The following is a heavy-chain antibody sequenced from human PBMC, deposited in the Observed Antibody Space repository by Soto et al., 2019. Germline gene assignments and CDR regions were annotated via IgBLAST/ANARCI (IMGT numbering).Heavy chain of an antibody. D-gene: IGHD2-15*01. CDR1: GFILDKYT. J-gene: IGHJ4*02. CDR3: ARDREPDGIWTFDS. V-gene: IGHV3-53*01. Sequence: PGGSLRLSCAASGFILDKYTMGWVRQAPGKGLEWVAESYSSGGTEYSDSVEGRFAIFRDNSKSMLFLQMNSLRVEDTALYYCARDREPDGIWTFDSWGQGTLVTVSS. CDR2: SYSSGGT.